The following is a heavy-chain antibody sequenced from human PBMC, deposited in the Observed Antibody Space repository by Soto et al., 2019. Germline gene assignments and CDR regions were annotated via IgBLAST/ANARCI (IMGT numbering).Heavy chain of an antibody. J-gene: IGHJ4*02. Sequence: GGSLRLSCAASGFTFTTYSMNWVRQAPGKGLEWVSYISSSSSTIYYADSVKGRFTISRDNAKNSLYLQMNSLRAEDTAVYYCARSYCSGGSCYLYFDYWGQGTLVTVSS. CDR2: ISSSSSTI. V-gene: IGHV3-48*01. CDR1: GFTFTTYS. D-gene: IGHD2-15*01. CDR3: ARSYCSGGSCYLYFDY.